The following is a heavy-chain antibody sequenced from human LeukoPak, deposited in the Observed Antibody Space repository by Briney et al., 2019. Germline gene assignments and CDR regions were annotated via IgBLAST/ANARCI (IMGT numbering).Heavy chain of an antibody. CDR2: INPNSGGT. CDR1: GYTFTGYY. J-gene: IGHJ6*02. CDR3: ARASSTSWVYYYGMDV. D-gene: IGHD2-2*01. V-gene: IGHV1-2*02. Sequence: VASVKVSCKASGYTFTGYYMHWVRQAPGQGLEWMGWINPNSGGTNYAQKFQGRVTMTRDTSISTAHMELSRLRSDDTAVYYCARASSTSWVYYYGMDVWGQGTTVTVSS.